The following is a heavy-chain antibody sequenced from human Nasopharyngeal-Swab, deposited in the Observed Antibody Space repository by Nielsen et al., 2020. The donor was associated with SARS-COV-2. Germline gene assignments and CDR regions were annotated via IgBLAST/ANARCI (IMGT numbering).Heavy chain of an antibody. V-gene: IGHV3-33*01. D-gene: IGHD3-22*01. Sequence: GGSLRLSCAASGFTFSSYGMHWVRQAPGKGLEWVAVIWYDGSNKYYADSVKGRFTISRDNSKNTLYLQMNSLRAEDTAVYYCARDKGSGYYYTSVRPTNWFDPWGQGTLVTVSS. J-gene: IGHJ5*02. CDR1: GFTFSSYG. CDR2: IWYDGSNK. CDR3: ARDKGSGYYYTSVRPTNWFDP.